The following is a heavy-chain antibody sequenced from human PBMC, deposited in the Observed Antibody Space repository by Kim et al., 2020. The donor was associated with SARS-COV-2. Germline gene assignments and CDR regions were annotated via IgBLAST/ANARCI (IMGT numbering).Heavy chain of an antibody. V-gene: IGHV3-7*01. D-gene: IGHD6-19*01. CDR1: GFTFSSYW. Sequence: LSLTCAASGFTFSSYWMTWVRQAPGKGLEWVANIKQDGNQKYYVDSVKGRFTISRDNAKNSLYLQMNSLRAEDTAVYYCSRDGDLYSSGKDAFDIWG. J-gene: IGHJ3*02. CDR3: SRDGDLYSSGKDAFDI. CDR2: IKQDGNQK.